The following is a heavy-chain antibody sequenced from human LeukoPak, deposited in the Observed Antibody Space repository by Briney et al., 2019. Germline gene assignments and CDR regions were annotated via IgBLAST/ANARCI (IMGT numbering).Heavy chain of an antibody. V-gene: IGHV4-59*01. CDR1: GGSISSYY. D-gene: IGHD3-10*01. CDR3: ARELCVGTLNWFDS. Sequence: SETLSLTCTVSGGSISSYYWSWIRQPPGKGLEWIGYIYYSGSTNYNPSLKSRVTISVDTSKNQFSLKLSSVTAADAPVYYCARELCVGTLNWFDSWGQGTLVTVSS. CDR2: IYYSGST. J-gene: IGHJ5*01.